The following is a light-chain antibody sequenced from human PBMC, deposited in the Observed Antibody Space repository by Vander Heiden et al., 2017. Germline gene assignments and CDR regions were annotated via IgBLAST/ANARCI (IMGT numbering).Light chain of an antibody. J-gene: IGLJ3*02. CDR1: ELPKQY. V-gene: IGLV3-25*03. CDR3: QSADSSGTWV. Sequence: SFELTPPPSVSVSPGQTARITCSGDELPKQYAYWYQQKPGQAPVLVIYKDSERPSGIPERFSGSSSGTTVTLTISGVQAEDEADYCCQSADSSGTWVFGGGTKLTVL. CDR2: KDS.